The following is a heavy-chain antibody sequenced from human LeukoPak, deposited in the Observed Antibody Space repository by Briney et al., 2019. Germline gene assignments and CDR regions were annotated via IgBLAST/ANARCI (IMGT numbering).Heavy chain of an antibody. D-gene: IGHD3-22*01. V-gene: IGHV3-23*01. CDR2: ISGSGGST. Sequence: GGSLRLSCAASGFTFSSYAMSWVRQAPGKGLEWVSAISGSGGSTYYADSVKGRFTISRDNAKNSLYLQMNSLRAEDTAVYYCARDAYYYDSSGYYDYWGQGTLVTVSS. J-gene: IGHJ4*02. CDR1: GFTFSSYA. CDR3: ARDAYYYDSSGYYDY.